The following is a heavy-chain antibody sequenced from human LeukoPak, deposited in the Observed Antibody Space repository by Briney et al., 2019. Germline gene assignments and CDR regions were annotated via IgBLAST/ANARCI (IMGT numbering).Heavy chain of an antibody. V-gene: IGHV1-69*05. J-gene: IGHJ5*02. D-gene: IGHD2-21*01. CDR3: ARDGGEFSNWFDP. Sequence: ASVKVSCKASGGTFSSYAISWVRQAPGQGLEWMGGIVPIFGTANYAQKLQGRVTMTTDTSTSTAYMELRSLRSDDTAVYYCARDGGEFSNWFDPWGQGTLVTVSS. CDR2: IVPIFGTA. CDR1: GGTFSSYA.